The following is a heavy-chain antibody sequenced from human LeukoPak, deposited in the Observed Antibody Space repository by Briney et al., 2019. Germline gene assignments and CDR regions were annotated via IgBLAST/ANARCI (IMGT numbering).Heavy chain of an antibody. J-gene: IGHJ4*02. D-gene: IGHD1-26*01. CDR3: ATESGTYSGTCFDY. Sequence: GGSLKLSCVASEFSFSDYYMTWIRQAPGKGLEWVSYISSSGSIIYYGDSVKGRFTISRDNAKNSLYLQMNSLRAEDTAVYYCATESGTYSGTCFDYWGQGNLVTVSS. CDR1: EFSFSDYY. V-gene: IGHV3-11*04. CDR2: ISSSGSII.